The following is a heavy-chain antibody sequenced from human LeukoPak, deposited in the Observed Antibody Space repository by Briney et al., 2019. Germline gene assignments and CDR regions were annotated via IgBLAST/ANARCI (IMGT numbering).Heavy chain of an antibody. CDR1: GFSMSSYGVG. V-gene: IGHV2-5*02. CDR2: IYWDDDK. Sequence: SGPTVVKPTQTLTLTCTFSGFSMSSYGVGVARIRQPPGKGLEWLALIYWDDDKRYSPSLSNRLTIIKDSSENQVVLTMTNVDPADTATYFCAHRPRRGGLDYGYGHFDSWGQGILVTVSS. J-gene: IGHJ5*01. D-gene: IGHD5-12*01. CDR3: AHRPRRGGLDYGYGHFDS.